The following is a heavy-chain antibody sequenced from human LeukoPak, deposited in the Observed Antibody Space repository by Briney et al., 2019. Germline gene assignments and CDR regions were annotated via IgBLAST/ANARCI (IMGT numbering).Heavy chain of an antibody. V-gene: IGHV1-18*01. D-gene: IGHD3-22*01. CDR3: ARRYDSSGYLPDAFDI. J-gene: IGHJ3*02. Sequence: ASVKVSCKASGYTFTSYGISWVRQAPGQGLEWMGWISAYNGNTNYAQKLQGRVTMTTDTSTSTAYMELRSLRSDDTAVYYCARRYDSSGYLPDAFDIWGQGTMVTVSS. CDR2: ISAYNGNT. CDR1: GYTFTSYG.